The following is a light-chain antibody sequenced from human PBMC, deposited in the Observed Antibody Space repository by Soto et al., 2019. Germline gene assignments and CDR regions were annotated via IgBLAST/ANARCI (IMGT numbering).Light chain of an antibody. CDR1: QSVGSW. Sequence: DIPMSQSPSTLSASVGDRVTITCRASQSVGSWVAWYQQKPGKTPNLLIYDSSFLEGGVPSRFSGSGSGTEFTLTISGLQTDDFATYYCQQYSSDSWTFGQGTKVEIK. V-gene: IGKV1-5*01. J-gene: IGKJ1*01. CDR2: DSS. CDR3: QQYSSDSWT.